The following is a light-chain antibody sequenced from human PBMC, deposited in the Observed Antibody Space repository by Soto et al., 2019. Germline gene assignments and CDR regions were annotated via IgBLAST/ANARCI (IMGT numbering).Light chain of an antibody. CDR1: QSVSSR. V-gene: IGKV3-20*01. J-gene: IGKJ1*01. Sequence: EIVMAQSLATLAVSPRERATLSCRASQSVSSRLAWYQQKRGQAPRLLSYDASNRATGIPDRFSGSGSGTDFTLTISRLEPEDFAVYYCQQYGSSGTFGLGTKV. CDR2: DAS. CDR3: QQYGSSGT.